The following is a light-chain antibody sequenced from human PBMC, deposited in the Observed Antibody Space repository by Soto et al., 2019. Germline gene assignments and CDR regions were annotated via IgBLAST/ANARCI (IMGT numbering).Light chain of an antibody. V-gene: IGLV7-43*01. CDR2: STS. CDR3: LLYYGGAQLI. Sequence: QAVVTQEPSLTVSPGGTVTLTCASSTGAVTGGYYPNWFQRKPGQAPRPLIYSTSNKHSWTPARFSGSLLGGKAALTLSGVQREDEAEYYCLLYYGGAQLIFGGGTKLTAL. J-gene: IGLJ2*01. CDR1: TGAVTGGYY.